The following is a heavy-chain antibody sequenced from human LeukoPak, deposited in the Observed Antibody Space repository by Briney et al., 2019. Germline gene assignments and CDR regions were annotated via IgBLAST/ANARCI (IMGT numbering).Heavy chain of an antibody. CDR2: INHGGST. Sequence: SETLSLTCAVYGGSFSGDFWSWIRQSPGKGLEWIGEINHGGSTTYNPSLQSRVTISVHTSKNQFSLKLSSVTAADTAVYYCARERRYYDSSGYVNDAFDIWGQGTMVTVSS. CDR3: ARERRYYDSSGYVNDAFDI. D-gene: IGHD3-22*01. J-gene: IGHJ3*02. V-gene: IGHV4-34*01. CDR1: GGSFSGDF.